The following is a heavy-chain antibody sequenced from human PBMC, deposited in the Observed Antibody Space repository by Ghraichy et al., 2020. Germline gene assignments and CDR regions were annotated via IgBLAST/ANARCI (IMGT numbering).Heavy chain of an antibody. V-gene: IGHV4-59*01. J-gene: IGHJ6*03. CDR3: ARGVLLTTVTTFIYQYYDLDV. Sequence: SETLSLTCTVSGDSISSYYWSWIRQPPGKGLEWIGYIYYSGNTNYNPSFKSRVTISVDTSKNQFSLKLSSVTAADTTVSYCARGVLLTTVTTFIYQYYDLDVWGKGTTVTVSS. CDR1: GDSISSYY. D-gene: IGHD4-17*01. CDR2: IYYSGNT.